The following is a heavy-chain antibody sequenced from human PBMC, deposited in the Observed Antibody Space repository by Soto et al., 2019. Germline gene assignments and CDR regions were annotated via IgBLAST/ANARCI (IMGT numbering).Heavy chain of an antibody. D-gene: IGHD4-17*01. J-gene: IGHJ4*02. CDR2: IIPILGIA. Sequence: QVQLVQSGAEVKKPGSSVKVSCKASGGTFSSYTISWVRQAPGQGLEWMGRIIPILGIANYAQKFQGRVTITADKPTSTAYRGLSSLRSEDTAGYYCAGGGGGDYGDKGRFDYWGQGTLVTVSS. CDR3: AGGGGGDYGDKGRFDY. CDR1: GGTFSSYT. V-gene: IGHV1-69*02.